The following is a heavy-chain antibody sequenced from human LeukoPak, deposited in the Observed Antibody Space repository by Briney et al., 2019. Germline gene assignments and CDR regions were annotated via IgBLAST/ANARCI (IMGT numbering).Heavy chain of an antibody. J-gene: IGHJ5*02. Sequence: PGGSLRLSCAASGFTFSSYAMSWVRQAPGKGLEWVSAISGSGGSTYYADPVKGRFTISRDNSKNTLYLQMNSLRAEDTAVYYCAKDMVRGVIITSLVYWFDPWGQGTLVTVSS. CDR3: AKDMVRGVIITSLVYWFDP. V-gene: IGHV3-23*01. CDR2: ISGSGGST. CDR1: GFTFSSYA. D-gene: IGHD3-10*01.